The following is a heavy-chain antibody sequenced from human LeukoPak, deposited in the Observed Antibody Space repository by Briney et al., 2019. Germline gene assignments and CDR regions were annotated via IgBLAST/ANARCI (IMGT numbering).Heavy chain of an antibody. Sequence: KPSETLSLTCAVYGGSFSGYYWSWIRQPPGKGLEWIGEINHSGSTNYNPSLKSRVTISVDTSKNQFSLKLSSVTAADTAVYYCARKGGGQLVNTRRWFDPWGQGTLVTVSS. V-gene: IGHV4-34*01. J-gene: IGHJ5*02. CDR2: INHSGST. CDR3: ARKGGGQLVNTRRWFDP. CDR1: GGSFSGYY. D-gene: IGHD6-6*01.